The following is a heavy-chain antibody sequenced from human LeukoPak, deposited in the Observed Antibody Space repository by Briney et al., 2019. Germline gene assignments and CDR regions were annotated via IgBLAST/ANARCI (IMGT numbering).Heavy chain of an antibody. J-gene: IGHJ4*02. V-gene: IGHV4-59*01. D-gene: IGHD7-27*01. CDR2: IYHTGST. CDR1: DDSITMYY. CDR3: ASRKLGNDY. Sequence: SETLSLTCSVSDDSITMYYWTWIRQSPGKGLEWIGCIYHTGSTSYSPSLKSRVTISADTSQKQFSLKLSSVTAADPAVYYCASRKLGNDYWGQGTLVTVSS.